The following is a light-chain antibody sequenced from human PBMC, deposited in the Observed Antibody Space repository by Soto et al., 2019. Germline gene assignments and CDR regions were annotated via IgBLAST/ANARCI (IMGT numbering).Light chain of an antibody. CDR3: QKYNCAPWT. V-gene: IGKV1-27*01. Sequence: DIQLTQSPTSLSASVGDRVTITCRASQGISNNLAWYQQKPGKVPKLLIYAASTLQSGVPSRFSGSGSGTDVTLTISILQPEDVATYYCQKYNCAPWTFGQGTKVEIK. CDR2: AAS. CDR1: QGISNN. J-gene: IGKJ1*01.